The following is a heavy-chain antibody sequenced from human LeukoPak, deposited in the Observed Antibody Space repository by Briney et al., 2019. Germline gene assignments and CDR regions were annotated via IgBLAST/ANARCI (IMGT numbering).Heavy chain of an antibody. CDR3: ARGLKPYCTNGVCYTGDF. CDR2: INHSGST. Sequence: SETLSLTCAVYGGSFSGYYWSWIRQPPGKGLEWIGEINHSGSTNYNPSLKSRVTISVDTSKNQFSLKLSSVTAADTAVYYCARGLKPYCTNGVCYTGDFWGQGTLVTVSP. D-gene: IGHD2-8*01. V-gene: IGHV4-34*01. J-gene: IGHJ4*02. CDR1: GGSFSGYY.